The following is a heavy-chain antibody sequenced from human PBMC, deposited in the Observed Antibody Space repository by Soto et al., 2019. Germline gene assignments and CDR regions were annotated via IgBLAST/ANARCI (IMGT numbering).Heavy chain of an antibody. Sequence: QITLKESGPTLVKPTQTLTLTCTFSGFSLSTSGVGVGWIRQPPGKALEWLALIYWDDDKRYSPSLKSRLTIAKDTSKNQVVITMTNMDPVDTATYYCAHRRDSSGYYYVAGDFDYWGQGTLVTVSS. CDR3: AHRRDSSGYYYVAGDFDY. CDR1: GFSLSTSGVG. J-gene: IGHJ4*02. D-gene: IGHD3-22*01. CDR2: IYWDDDK. V-gene: IGHV2-5*02.